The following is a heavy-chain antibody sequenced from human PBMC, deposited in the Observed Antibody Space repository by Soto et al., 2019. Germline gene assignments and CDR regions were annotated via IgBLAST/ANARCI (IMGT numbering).Heavy chain of an antibody. V-gene: IGHV4-34*01. CDR2: INHSGST. J-gene: IGHJ4*02. CDR3: ARGIAGGNFDY. CDR1: GGSFSGYY. Sequence: SETLSLTCAVYGGSFSGYYWSWIRQPPGKGLEWIGEINHSGSTNYNPSLKSRVTISVDTSKNQFSLKLSSVTAADTAVYYCARGIAGGNFDYWGQGTLVTVSS. D-gene: IGHD2-15*01.